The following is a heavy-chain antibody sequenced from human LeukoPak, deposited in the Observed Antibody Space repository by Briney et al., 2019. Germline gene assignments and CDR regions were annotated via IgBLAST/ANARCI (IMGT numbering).Heavy chain of an antibody. CDR2: INHSGST. J-gene: IGHJ4*02. Sequence: PSETPSLTCAVYGGSFSGYYWSWIRQPPGKGLEWIGEINHSGSTNYNPSLKSRVTISVDTSKNQFSLKLSSVTAADTAVYYCARGIPNSYEDYWGQGTLVTVSS. CDR1: GGSFSGYY. D-gene: IGHD5-18*01. CDR3: ARGIPNSYEDY. V-gene: IGHV4-34*01.